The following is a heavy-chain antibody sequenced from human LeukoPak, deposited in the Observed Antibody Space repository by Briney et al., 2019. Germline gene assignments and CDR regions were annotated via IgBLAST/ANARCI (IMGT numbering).Heavy chain of an antibody. CDR1: GFTFDDYA. CDR2: ISGSGGST. D-gene: IGHD2-15*01. Sequence: GGSLRLSCAASGFTFDDYAMHWVRQAPGKGLEWVSAISGSGGSTYYADSVKGRFTISRDNSKNTLYLQMNSLRAEDTAVYYCAKGGCSGGSCYSVLSPFDYWGQGTLVTVSS. CDR3: AKGGCSGGSCYSVLSPFDY. J-gene: IGHJ4*02. V-gene: IGHV3-23*01.